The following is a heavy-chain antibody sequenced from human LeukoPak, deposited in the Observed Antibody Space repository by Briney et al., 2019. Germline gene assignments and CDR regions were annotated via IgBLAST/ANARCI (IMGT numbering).Heavy chain of an antibody. CDR3: ARAYSSSWYWNWFDP. V-gene: IGHV4-38-2*02. CDR2: IYNSGSI. CDR1: GYSISSGYY. Sequence: PSETLSLTCTVSGYSISSGYYWGWIRQAPGKGLEWIGSIYNSGSIYYNPSLKSRVTISVDMSKNQFSLKMSSVTAADTAVYYCARAYSSSWYWNWFDPWGQGTLVTVSS. D-gene: IGHD6-13*01. J-gene: IGHJ5*02.